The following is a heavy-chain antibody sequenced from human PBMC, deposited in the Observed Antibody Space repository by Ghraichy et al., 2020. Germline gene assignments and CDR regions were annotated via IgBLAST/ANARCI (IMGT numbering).Heavy chain of an antibody. CDR2: ISSSGSTI. V-gene: IGHV3-48*02. D-gene: IGHD3-10*01. Sequence: GESLNISCAASGFTFSSYSMNWVRQAPGKGLEWVSYISSSGSTIYYAESVKGRFTISRDNAKNSLSLQMNSLRDEDTAVYYCAGSITMVRGSYYFDYWGQGTLVTVSS. CDR1: GFTFSSYS. CDR3: AGSITMVRGSYYFDY. J-gene: IGHJ4*02.